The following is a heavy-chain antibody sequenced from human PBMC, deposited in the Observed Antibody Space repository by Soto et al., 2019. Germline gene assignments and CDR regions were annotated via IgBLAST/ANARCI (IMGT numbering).Heavy chain of an antibody. CDR3: AKSGIATQWYFDL. CDR2: INRSGST. V-gene: IGHV4-34*01. Sequence: SETLSLTCAVYGGSFSGYYWTWIRQPPGKGLEWIGEINRSGSTNYKPSLRGRVTISVDTSKNQFSLRLSSVTAADPAVYFCAKSGIATQWYFDLWGRGTLVTVSS. CDR1: GGSFSGYY. J-gene: IGHJ2*01. D-gene: IGHD1-20*01.